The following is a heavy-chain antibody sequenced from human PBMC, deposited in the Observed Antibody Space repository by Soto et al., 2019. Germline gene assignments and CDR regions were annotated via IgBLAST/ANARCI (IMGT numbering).Heavy chain of an antibody. CDR1: GFTFSSYW. V-gene: IGHV3-74*01. J-gene: IGHJ6*02. Sequence: GGSLRLSCAASGFTFSSYWMHWVRQAPGKGLVWVSRINSDGSRTSYADSVKGRFTISRDNAKNTLYLQMNSLRAEDTAVYYCAREADSSSSGYYYGMDVWGQGTTVTVSS. CDR3: AREADSSSSGYYYGMDV. D-gene: IGHD6-6*01. CDR2: INSDGSRT.